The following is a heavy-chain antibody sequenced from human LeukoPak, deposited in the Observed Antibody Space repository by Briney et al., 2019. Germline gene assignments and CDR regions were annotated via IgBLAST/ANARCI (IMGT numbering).Heavy chain of an antibody. CDR1: GASISSSSSY. D-gene: IGHD6-19*01. CDR3: AKDRYSSGWCFDY. V-gene: IGHV3-53*01. CDR2: IYSGGST. J-gene: IGHJ4*02. Sequence: ETLSLTCTVSGASISSSSSYWGWIRQPPGKGLEWVSVIYSGGSTYYADSVKGRFTISRDNSKNTLYLQMNSLRAEDTAVYYCAKDRYSSGWCFDYWGQGTLVTVSS.